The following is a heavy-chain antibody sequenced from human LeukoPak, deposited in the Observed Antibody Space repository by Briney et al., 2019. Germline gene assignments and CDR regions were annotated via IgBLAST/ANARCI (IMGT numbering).Heavy chain of an antibody. J-gene: IGHJ6*03. CDR2: IIPIFGTA. V-gene: IGHV1-69*05. CDR3: ALVRGHYYYYCYMDV. CDR1: GGTFSSYA. D-gene: IGHD6-6*01. Sequence: SVKVSCKASGGTFSSYAISWVRQAPGQGLEWMGGIIPIFGTANYAQKFQGRVTITTDESTSTAYMELSSLRSEDTAVYYCALVRGHYYYYCYMDVWGKGTTVTVSS.